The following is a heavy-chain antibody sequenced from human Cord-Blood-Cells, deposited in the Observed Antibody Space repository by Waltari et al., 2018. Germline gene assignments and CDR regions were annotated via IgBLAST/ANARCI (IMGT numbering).Heavy chain of an antibody. Sequence: EVQLVESGGGLVQPGGSLRLSCAASGFTFSSYEMNWVRQAPGKGLEWGSYISSSGSTIYYADSVKGRFTISRDNAKNSLYLQMNSLRAEDTAVYYCAREGRVGATFDYWGQGTLVTVSS. V-gene: IGHV3-48*03. D-gene: IGHD1-26*01. CDR3: AREGRVGATFDY. CDR2: ISSSGSTI. CDR1: GFTFSSYE. J-gene: IGHJ4*02.